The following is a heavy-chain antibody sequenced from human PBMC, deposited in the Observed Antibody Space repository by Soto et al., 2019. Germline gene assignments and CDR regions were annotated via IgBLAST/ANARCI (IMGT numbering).Heavy chain of an antibody. CDR2: ISAYNGNT. CDR1: GYTFTSYG. D-gene: IGHD2-15*01. CDR3: ARSPPGPYCSGGSCYASWLDP. J-gene: IGHJ5*02. Sequence: ASVKVSCKASGYTFTSYGISWVRQAPGQGLEWMGWISAYNGNTNYAQKLQGRVTMTTDTSTSTAYMELRSLRSDDTAVYYCARSPPGPYCSGGSCYASWLDPWGQGTLVTVSS. V-gene: IGHV1-18*01.